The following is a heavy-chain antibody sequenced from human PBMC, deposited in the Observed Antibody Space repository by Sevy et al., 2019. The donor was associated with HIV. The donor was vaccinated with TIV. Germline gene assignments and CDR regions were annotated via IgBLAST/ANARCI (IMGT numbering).Heavy chain of an antibody. D-gene: IGHD6-19*01. CDR3: AKDYSTGWYGYYYGMDV. Sequence: GGSLRLSCAASGFIFSSFGMHWVRQAPGKGLEWVAFIHYKGSDKYYADAVKGRYTISRDNSKNTVYLQMSSLRAEDTAVYYCAKDYSTGWYGYYYGMDVRGQVTTVTVSS. CDR2: IHYKGSDK. J-gene: IGHJ6*02. V-gene: IGHV3-30*02. CDR1: GFIFSSFG.